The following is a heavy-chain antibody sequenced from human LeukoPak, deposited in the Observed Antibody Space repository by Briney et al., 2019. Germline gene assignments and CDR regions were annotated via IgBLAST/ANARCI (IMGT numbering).Heavy chain of an antibody. CDR1: GYTSTSNN. D-gene: IGHD6-13*01. CDR2: MNADSGET. J-gene: IGHJ5*02. V-gene: IGHV1-8*01. Sequence: ASVKVSCKTSGYTSTSNNIDWVRQATGQGLEWMGWMNADSGETGNKQKFQGRLTMTRDTSINTAYMELSSLTSEDTAVYFCARDGQRQQLESVRLTNMVRLLRYNWFDPWGQGTLVTVSS. CDR3: ARDGQRQQLESVRLTNMVRLLRYNWFDP.